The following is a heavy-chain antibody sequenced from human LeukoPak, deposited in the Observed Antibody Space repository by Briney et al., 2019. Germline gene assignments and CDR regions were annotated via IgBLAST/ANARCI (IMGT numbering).Heavy chain of an antibody. CDR2: ISGSGGST. J-gene: IGHJ4*02. V-gene: IGHV3-23*01. D-gene: IGHD1-26*01. CDR3: AKDHTIVGATAFDY. CDR1: GFIFSNYA. Sequence: GGSLRLSCAVSGFIFSNYAMNWVRQAPGKGLEWVSAISGSGGSTYYADSVKGRFTISRDNSKNTLYLQMNSLRAEDTAVYYCAKDHTIVGATAFDYWGQGTLVTVSS.